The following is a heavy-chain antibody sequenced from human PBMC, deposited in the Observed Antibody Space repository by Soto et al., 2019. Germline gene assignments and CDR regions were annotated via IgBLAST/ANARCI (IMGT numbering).Heavy chain of an antibody. CDR2: INHSGST. CDR3: ARRQQPGPRQPYYFDY. J-gene: IGHJ4*02. Sequence: QVQLQQWGAGLLKPSETLSLTCAVYGGSFSGYYWSWIRQPPGKGLEWIGEINHSGSTNYNPSLKSRVTISVDTSKNQFSLKLSSVTAADTAVYYCARRQQPGPRQPYYFDYWGQGTLVTVSS. V-gene: IGHV4-34*01. D-gene: IGHD6-13*01. CDR1: GGSFSGYY.